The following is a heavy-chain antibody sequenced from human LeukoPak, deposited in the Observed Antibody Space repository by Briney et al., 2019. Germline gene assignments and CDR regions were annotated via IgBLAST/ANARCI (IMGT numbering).Heavy chain of an antibody. Sequence: ASVKVSCKASGYTFTSYGISWVRQAPGQGLEWMGGIIPIFGTANYAQKFQGRATITADESTSTAYMELSSLRSEDTAVYYCARDSPSGSHIDYWGQVTLVTVSS. CDR2: IIPIFGTA. CDR1: GYTFTSYG. J-gene: IGHJ4*02. CDR3: ARDSPSGSHIDY. D-gene: IGHD1-26*01. V-gene: IGHV1-69*13.